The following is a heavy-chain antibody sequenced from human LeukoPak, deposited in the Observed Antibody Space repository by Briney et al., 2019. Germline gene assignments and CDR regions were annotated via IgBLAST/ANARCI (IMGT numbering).Heavy chain of an antibody. Sequence: GGSLRLSCAASGFTFSSYGMHWVRQAPGKGLEWVAFIRYDGSSKYYADSVKGRFTISRDNSKNSLYLQMNSLRAEDTAVYYCARCSFFRKFGELLSRYYYYMDVWGKGTTVTVSS. V-gene: IGHV3-30*02. D-gene: IGHD3-10*01. CDR3: ARCSFFRKFGELLSRYYYYMDV. J-gene: IGHJ6*03. CDR1: GFTFSSYG. CDR2: IRYDGSSK.